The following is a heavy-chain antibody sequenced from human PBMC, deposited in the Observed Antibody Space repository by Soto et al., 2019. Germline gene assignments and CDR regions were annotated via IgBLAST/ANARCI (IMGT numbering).Heavy chain of an antibody. Sequence: EGSLRLSCVGSGFIFSNNAMHWVRQAPGKGLEWVALISFDSSEIHYADSVKGRFTISRDNPRNTLFLHVNSPRADDTAVYYCAIARVADSSLDHWGQGPLVTVSS. CDR1: GFIFSNNA. J-gene: IGHJ4*02. CDR3: AIARVADSSLDH. CDR2: ISFDSSEI. D-gene: IGHD3-3*01. V-gene: IGHV3-30*01.